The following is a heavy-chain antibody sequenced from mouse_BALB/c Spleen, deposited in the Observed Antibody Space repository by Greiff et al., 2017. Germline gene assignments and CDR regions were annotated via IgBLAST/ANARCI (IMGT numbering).Heavy chain of an antibody. J-gene: IGHJ2*01. V-gene: IGHV1-5*01. Sequence: VQLQQSGTVLARPGASVKMSCKASGYSFTSYWMHWVKQRPGQGLEWIGAIYPGNSDTSYNQKFKGKAKLTAVTSASTAYMELSSLTNEDSAVYYCTRFPDYYGSSYYFDYWGQGTTLTVSS. CDR2: IYPGNSDT. CDR3: TRFPDYYGSSYYFDY. CDR1: GYSFTSYW. D-gene: IGHD1-1*01.